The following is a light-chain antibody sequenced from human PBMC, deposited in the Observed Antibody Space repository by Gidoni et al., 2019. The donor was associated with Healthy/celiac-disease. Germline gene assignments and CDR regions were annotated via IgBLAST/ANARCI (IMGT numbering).Light chain of an antibody. J-gene: IGLJ2*01. CDR2: SNS. CDR3: QSDDSSVSLVV. Sequence: QSLLPHPPSLSAAPAQRVTISCTGSSPNIGAGYDVHWYQQHPGTAPKLLIYSNSERPSGVPDRFSGSKSGTSASLTITGLQAEDEADYYCQSDDSSVSLVVFGGGTKLTVL. CDR1: SPNIGAGYD. V-gene: IGLV1-40*01.